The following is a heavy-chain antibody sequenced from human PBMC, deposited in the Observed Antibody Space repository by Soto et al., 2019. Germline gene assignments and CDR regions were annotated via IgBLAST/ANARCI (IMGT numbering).Heavy chain of an antibody. CDR1: GYTLTELS. Sequence: ASVKVSCKVSGYTLTELSMHWVRQAPGRGLEWMGGFDPEDGETIYAQKFRGRVTMTEDTSTDTAYMELSSLRSEDTAVYYCAGGAIAVAGTYYYYGMDVSGQGTTVTVSS. J-gene: IGHJ6*02. CDR3: AGGAIAVAGTYYYYGMDV. D-gene: IGHD6-19*01. CDR2: FDPEDGET. V-gene: IGHV1-24*01.